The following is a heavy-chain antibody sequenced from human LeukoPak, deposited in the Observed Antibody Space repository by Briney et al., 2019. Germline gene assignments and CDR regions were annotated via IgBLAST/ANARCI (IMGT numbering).Heavy chain of an antibody. D-gene: IGHD6-13*01. V-gene: IGHV3-23*01. CDR1: GLTFSSYA. CDR2: ISGSGGST. CDR3: AKTYSSSWRMDY. Sequence: GGSPRLSCAASGLTFSSYAMSWVRQAPGKGLEWVSAISGSGGSTYYADSVKGRFTISRDNSKNTLYLQMNSLRAEDTAVYYCAKTYSSSWRMDYWGQGTLVTVSS. J-gene: IGHJ4*02.